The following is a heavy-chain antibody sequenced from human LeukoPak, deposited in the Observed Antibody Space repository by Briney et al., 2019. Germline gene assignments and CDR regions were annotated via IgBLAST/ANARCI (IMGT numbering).Heavy chain of an antibody. CDR2: IGGSGGNI. J-gene: IGHJ5*02. D-gene: IGHD6-13*01. Sequence: GGSLRLSCAASGFTFSSYSMNWVRQAPGKGLEWVSAIGGSGGNINYVDSVKGRFTISRDNSKNTLYLQMNSLRAEDTAVYYCAKSTGWYSSSWYLTSWGQGTLVTVSS. V-gene: IGHV3-23*01. CDR3: AKSTGWYSSSWYLTS. CDR1: GFTFSSYS.